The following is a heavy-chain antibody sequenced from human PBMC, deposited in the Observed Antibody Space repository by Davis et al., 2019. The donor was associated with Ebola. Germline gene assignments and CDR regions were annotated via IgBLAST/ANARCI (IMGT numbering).Heavy chain of an antibody. J-gene: IGHJ4*01. CDR2: IKSKTDGGTT. Sequence: GESLKISCAASGFTFSDYYMSWIRQAPGKGLEWVGRIKSKTDGGTTDYAAPVKGRFTISRDDSKNTLYLQMNSLKTEDTAVYYCTAYSSSSVVFFDYWGQGTLVTVSS. CDR3: TAYSSSSVVFFDY. V-gene: IGHV3-15*01. CDR1: GFTFSDYY. D-gene: IGHD6-6*01.